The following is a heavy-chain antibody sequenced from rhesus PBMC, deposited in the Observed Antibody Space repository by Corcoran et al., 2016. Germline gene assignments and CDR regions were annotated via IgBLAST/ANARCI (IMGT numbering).Heavy chain of an antibody. CDR2: IDGTIYAS. J-gene: IGHJ4*01. CDR1: GVPLSNYW. Sequence: QVQLRESGPGLVKPSETLSLTCTVFGVPLSNYWWAWIRQPPGEGLEWIGDIDGTIYASHYNPYLKSRFIISKDSSKNQFSLRMTSLTVADTAIYYCATGGFTTYRDNWGQGVLVTVSS. D-gene: IGHD2-27*01. V-gene: IGHV4-80*01. CDR3: ATGGFTTYRDN.